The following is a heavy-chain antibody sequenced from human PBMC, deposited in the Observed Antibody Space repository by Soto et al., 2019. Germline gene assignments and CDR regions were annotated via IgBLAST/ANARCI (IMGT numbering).Heavy chain of an antibody. Sequence: QVQLVQSGAEVKKPGSSVKVSCKVSGGTLINYAIDWVRLAPGQVLECMGGIVPIFGTKYYTQKSQGRATIIADDSTTTAYLEMSRLRSEDTAIYYGARVEAVASLYNYHGLDVWGQGAAVTVSS. D-gene: IGHD6-19*01. CDR1: GGTLINYA. V-gene: IGHV1-69*12. CDR3: ARVEAVASLYNYHGLDV. CDR2: IVPIFGTK. J-gene: IGHJ6*02.